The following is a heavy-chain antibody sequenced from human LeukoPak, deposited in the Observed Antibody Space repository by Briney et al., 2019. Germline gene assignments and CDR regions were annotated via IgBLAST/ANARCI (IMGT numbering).Heavy chain of an antibody. V-gene: IGHV3-23*01. CDR1: GFTFSSYA. J-gene: IGHJ4*02. D-gene: IGHD2-21*02. Sequence: GGSLRLSCAASGFTFSSYAISRVRHAPGNGLEWDSAISGSGGSTYYVDSVKGRFTISRDNSKNTLYLQMNSLRAEDTAVYYCAKDIVVVTAILFDYWGQGTLVTVSS. CDR3: AKDIVVVTAILFDY. CDR2: ISGSGGST.